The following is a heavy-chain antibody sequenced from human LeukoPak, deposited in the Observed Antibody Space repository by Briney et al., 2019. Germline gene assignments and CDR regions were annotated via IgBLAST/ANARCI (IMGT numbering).Heavy chain of an antibody. CDR2: IYSGGST. Sequence: PGGSLRLSCAASGFTVSSNYISWVRQAPGKGLEWVSVIYSGGSTYYADSVKGRFTISRDNSKNTLYLQMNSLRAEDTAVYYCARGAPGIVVVPAAIITYYYYGMDVWGQGTTVTVSS. CDR3: ARGAPGIVVVPAAIITYYYYGMDV. CDR1: GFTVSSNY. J-gene: IGHJ6*02. V-gene: IGHV3-66*01. D-gene: IGHD2-2*01.